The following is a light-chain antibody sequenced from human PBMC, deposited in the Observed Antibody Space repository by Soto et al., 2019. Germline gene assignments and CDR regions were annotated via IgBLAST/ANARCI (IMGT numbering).Light chain of an antibody. V-gene: IGLV6-57*04. CDR1: SGSIASNY. Sequence: NFMLTQPHSASESPGKRVTISCTRSSGSIASNYVQWYQQRPGSAPTTVIYEDNQRPSGVPDRFSGSIDSSSNSASLAISGLKTEDEAGYYCQSYDINPHVVFGGGTKLTDL. CDR3: QSYDINPHVV. J-gene: IGLJ2*01. CDR2: EDN.